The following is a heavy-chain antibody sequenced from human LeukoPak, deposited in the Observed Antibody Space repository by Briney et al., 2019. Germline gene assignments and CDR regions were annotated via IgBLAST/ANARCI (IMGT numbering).Heavy chain of an antibody. Sequence: PSGTLSLTCAVSGCSISSGGYSWSWIRQPPGKGLVWIGYIYHSGSTYYNPSLKSRVTISVDRSKNQFSLKLSSVTAADTAVYYCARAHCSGGSCYGWRYFDLWGRGTLVTVSS. CDR1: GCSISSGGYS. J-gene: IGHJ2*01. D-gene: IGHD2-15*01. V-gene: IGHV4-30-2*01. CDR3: ARAHCSGGSCYGWRYFDL. CDR2: IYHSGST.